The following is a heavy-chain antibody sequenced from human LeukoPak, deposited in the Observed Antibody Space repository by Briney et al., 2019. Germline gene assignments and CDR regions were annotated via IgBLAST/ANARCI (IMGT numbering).Heavy chain of an antibody. CDR3: AHRRGGRYYDSSGYRTPGFDY. CDR1: GFPLSTSGVG. J-gene: IGHJ4*02. Sequence: SGPTLVKPTQTLTLTCTFSGFPLSTSGVGVGWIRQPPGKALEWLALIYWNDDKRYSPSLKSRLTITKDTSKNQVVLTMTNMDPVDTATYYCAHRRGGRYYDSSGYRTPGFDYWGQGTLVTVSS. D-gene: IGHD3-22*01. V-gene: IGHV2-5*01. CDR2: IYWNDDK.